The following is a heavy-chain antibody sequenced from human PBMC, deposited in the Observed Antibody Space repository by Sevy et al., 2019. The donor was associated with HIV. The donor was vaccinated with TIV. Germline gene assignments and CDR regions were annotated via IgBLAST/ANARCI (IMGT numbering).Heavy chain of an antibody. V-gene: IGHV3-30*02. CDR3: ANDLANLGVSLPYGMDV. Sequence: GGSLRLSCAASGFTFSSYGMHWVRQAPGKGLEWVAFIRYNGSNKYYADSVKGRFTISRDNSKNTLYLQMNSLRAEDTAVYYCANDLANLGVSLPYGMDVWGQGTTVTVSS. D-gene: IGHD2-8*01. CDR1: GFTFSSYG. J-gene: IGHJ6*02. CDR2: IRYNGSNK.